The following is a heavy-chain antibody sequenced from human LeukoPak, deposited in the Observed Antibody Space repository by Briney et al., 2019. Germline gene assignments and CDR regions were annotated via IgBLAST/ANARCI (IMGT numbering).Heavy chain of an antibody. CDR2: ISAYNGNT. CDR1: GYTFTSYG. J-gene: IGHJ6*02. V-gene: IGHV1-18*01. CDR3: ARRSGITIFGVAEDYYYGMDV. Sequence: GASVKVSCKASGYTFTSYGISWVRQAPGQGLEWMGWISAYNGNTNYAQKLQGRVTMTTDTSTSTAYMELRSLRSDDTAVYYCARRSGITIFGVAEDYYYGMDVWGQGTTVTVSS. D-gene: IGHD3-3*01.